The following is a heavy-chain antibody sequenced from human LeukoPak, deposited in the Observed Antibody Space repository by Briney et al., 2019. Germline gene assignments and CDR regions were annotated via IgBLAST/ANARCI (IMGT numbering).Heavy chain of an antibody. Sequence: PSETLSLTCTVSGGSISSSNYYWGWIRQPPGKGLEWIGSMSYSGSTNYNPSLKSRVTISVDKSKNQFSLKLSSVTAADTAVYYCARVVAGYYFDYWGQGTLVTVSS. CDR3: ARVVAGYYFDY. V-gene: IGHV4-39*07. D-gene: IGHD6-19*01. CDR2: MSYSGST. CDR1: GGSISSSNYY. J-gene: IGHJ4*02.